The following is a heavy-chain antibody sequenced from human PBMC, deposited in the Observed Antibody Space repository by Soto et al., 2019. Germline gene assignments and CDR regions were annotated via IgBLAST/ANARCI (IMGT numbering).Heavy chain of an antibody. Sequence: QVQLVQSGAEVKKPGSSVKVSCKASGGTFSNYAFSWVRQAPGQGLEWLGGIMPIFGRADYAQKFRGRVTINADESTSTAHMELSSLRSEDTAVYYCASWLKEAGIGGNHYYGMDVWGQGTTVTVSS. CDR2: IMPIFGRA. J-gene: IGHJ6*02. V-gene: IGHV1-69*12. CDR3: ASWLKEAGIGGNHYYGMDV. CDR1: GGTFSNYA. D-gene: IGHD6-19*01.